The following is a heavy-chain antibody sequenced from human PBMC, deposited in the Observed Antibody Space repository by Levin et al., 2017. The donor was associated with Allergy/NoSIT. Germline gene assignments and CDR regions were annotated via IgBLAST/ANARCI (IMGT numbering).Heavy chain of an antibody. CDR3: ARGSSKSRPYRGVAARPTPYYYYGMDG. J-gene: IGHJ6*02. CDR2: INHSGST. CDR1: GGSFSGYY. V-gene: IGHV4-34*01. Sequence: SETLSLTCAVYGGSFSGYYWSWIRQPPGKGLEWIGEINHSGSTNYNPSLKSRVTISVDTSKNQFSLKLSSVTAADTAVYYCARGSSKSRPYRGVAARPTPYYYYGMDGWGQGTTVTVSS. D-gene: IGHD6-6*01.